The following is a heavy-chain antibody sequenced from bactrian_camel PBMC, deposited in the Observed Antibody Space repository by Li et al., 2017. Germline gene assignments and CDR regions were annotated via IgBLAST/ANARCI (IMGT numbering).Heavy chain of an antibody. J-gene: IGHJ4*01. Sequence: VQLVESGGGSVQAGGSLRLSCILSGDSVSRYCMAWFRQPPGKEREGVASIGSDGETTYADSVKGRFIISRDNAKNALYLQMDSLKPEYTAMYYCAADQVRYCSGGYCYRGCGTSGYNYWGQGTQVTVS. CDR2: IGSDGET. V-gene: IGHV3S55*01. D-gene: IGHD2*01. CDR3: AADQVRYCSGGYCYRGCGTSGYNY. CDR1: GDSVSRYC.